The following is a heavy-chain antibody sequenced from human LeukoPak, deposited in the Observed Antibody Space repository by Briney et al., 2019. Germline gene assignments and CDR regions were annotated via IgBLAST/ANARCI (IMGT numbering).Heavy chain of an antibody. CDR1: GFTFGDYA. V-gene: IGHV3-49*03. J-gene: IGHJ3*02. CDR3: TGRVVVPAAISSANAFDI. Sequence: PGGSLRLSCTASGFTFGDYAMSWFRQAPGKGLEWVGFIRSKAYGGTTEYAASVKGRFTISRDDSKSIAYLQMNSLKTEDTAVYYCTGRVVVPAAISSANAFDIWGQGTMVTVSS. CDR2: IRSKAYGGTT. D-gene: IGHD2-2*02.